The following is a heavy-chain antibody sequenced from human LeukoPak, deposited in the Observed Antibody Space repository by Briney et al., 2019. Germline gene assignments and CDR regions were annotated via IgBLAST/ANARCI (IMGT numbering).Heavy chain of an antibody. J-gene: IGHJ4*02. CDR3: ARRDYYGSGSYYNFDY. CDR2: ISHSGST. Sequence: PPETLSLTCAVYGGSLTGYYSSWIRQPPGKGLGWMWEISHSGSTNYNPSLKSRVTISVDTSKNQFSLKLSSVTAADTAVYYCARRDYYGSGSYYNFDYWGQGTLVTVSS. CDR1: GGSLTGYY. D-gene: IGHD3-10*01. V-gene: IGHV4-34*01.